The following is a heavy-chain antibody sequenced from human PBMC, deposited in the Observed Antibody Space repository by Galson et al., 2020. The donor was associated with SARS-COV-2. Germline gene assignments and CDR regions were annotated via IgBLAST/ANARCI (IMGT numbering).Heavy chain of an antibody. Sequence: GGSLRLSCAASGFTFSDYYMSWIRQAPGKGLEWVSYISGGGTYTNYADSVKGRFTISRDNAKNSVYLQMNSLRADDTAVFYCARRRSVSEATPFDYWGQGTLVTVSS. J-gene: IGHJ4*02. CDR2: ISGGGTYT. CDR3: ARRRSVSEATPFDY. CDR1: GFTFSDYY. V-gene: IGHV3-11*03.